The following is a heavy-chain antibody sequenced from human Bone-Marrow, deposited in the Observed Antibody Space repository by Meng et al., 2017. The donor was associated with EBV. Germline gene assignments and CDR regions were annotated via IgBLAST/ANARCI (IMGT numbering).Heavy chain of an antibody. CDR2: IIPIFGTA. J-gene: IGHJ4*02. Sequence: VPLVQSGAEVKKAGSSVKVSCKASGGTFSSYAISWVRQAPGQGLEWMGGIIPIFGTANYAQKFQGRVTITADESTSTAYMELSSLRSEDTAVYYCARFPNNYDSSGYGYWGQGTLVTVSS. CDR3: ARFPNNYDSSGYGY. D-gene: IGHD3-22*01. CDR1: GGTFSSYA. V-gene: IGHV1-69*01.